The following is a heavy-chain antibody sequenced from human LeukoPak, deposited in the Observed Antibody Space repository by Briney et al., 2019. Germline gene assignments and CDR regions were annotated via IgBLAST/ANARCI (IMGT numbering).Heavy chain of an antibody. V-gene: IGHV5-51*01. J-gene: IGHJ5*02. D-gene: IGHD3-16*01. CDR1: GYSFTSYW. CDR2: FYPGDSDT. CDR3: AITSRRAWGIGNWFDP. Sequence: GESLKISCKGSGYSFTSYWIGWVRQMPGKGLEWMGIFYPGDSDTRYSPSFQGRVTISADKSISTAYLQWSSLKASDTAMYYCAITSRRAWGIGNWFDPWGQGTLVTVSS.